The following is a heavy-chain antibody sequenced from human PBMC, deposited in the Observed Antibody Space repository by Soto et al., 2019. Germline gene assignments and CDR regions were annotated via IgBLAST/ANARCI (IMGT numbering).Heavy chain of an antibody. Sequence: GGSLRLSCAASGFTVSSNYMSWVRQAPGKGLEWVSVIYSGGSTYYADSVKGRFTISRDNSKNTLYLQMNSLRAEDTAVYYCARGSYYYSMDVWGKGTTVTVSS. CDR1: GFTVSSNY. V-gene: IGHV3-53*01. CDR2: IYSGGST. J-gene: IGHJ6*03. CDR3: ARGSYYYSMDV.